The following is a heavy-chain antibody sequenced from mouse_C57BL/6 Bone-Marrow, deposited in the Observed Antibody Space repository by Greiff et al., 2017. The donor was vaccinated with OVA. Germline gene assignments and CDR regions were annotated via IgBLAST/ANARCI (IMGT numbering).Heavy chain of an antibody. V-gene: IGHV1-50*01. J-gene: IGHJ1*03. CDR1: GYTFTSYW. D-gene: IGHD1-1*01. CDR2: IDPSDSYT. CDR3: ARSDYYGSSYCWYFDV. Sequence: VQRVESGAELVKPGASVKLSCKASGYTFTSYWMQWVKQRPGQGLEWIGEIDPSDSYTNYNQKFKGKATLTVDTSSSTAYMQLSSLTSEDSAVYYCARSDYYGSSYCWYFDVWGTGTTVTVSS.